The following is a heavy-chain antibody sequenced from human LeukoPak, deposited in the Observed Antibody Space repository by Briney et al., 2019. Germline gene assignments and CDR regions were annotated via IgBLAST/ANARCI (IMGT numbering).Heavy chain of an antibody. CDR2: ISYSGST. Sequence: TSETLSLTCTVSGDSISSYYWNWIRQPPGKGLEWIGYISYSGSTHYNPSLKSRVTISVDTSKNQFSLKLSSVTAADTAVYYCASSGSFRQQLVKWGQGTLVTVSS. V-gene: IGHV4-59*01. CDR1: GDSISSYY. J-gene: IGHJ1*01. CDR3: ASSGSFRQQLVK. D-gene: IGHD6-13*01.